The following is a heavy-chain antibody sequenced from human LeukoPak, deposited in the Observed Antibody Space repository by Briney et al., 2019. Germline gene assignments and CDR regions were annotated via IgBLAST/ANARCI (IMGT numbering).Heavy chain of an antibody. D-gene: IGHD3-22*01. CDR1: GFTFSSYA. CDR2: ISGSGGST. V-gene: IGHV3-23*01. CDR3: AKSRWGYDSSGSDY. Sequence: PGGSLRLSCAASGFTFSSYAMSWVRQAPGKGLEWVSAISGSGGSTYYADSVKGRFTISRDNSKNTLYLQMNSLRAEDTAVYYCAKSRWGYDSSGSDYWGQGTLVTVSS. J-gene: IGHJ4*02.